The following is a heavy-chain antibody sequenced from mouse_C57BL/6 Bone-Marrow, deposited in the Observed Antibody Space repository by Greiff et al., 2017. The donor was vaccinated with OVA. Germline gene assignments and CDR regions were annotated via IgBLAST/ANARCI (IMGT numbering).Heavy chain of an antibody. Sequence: VKLVESGPGLVQPSQSLSITCTVSGFSLTSYGVHWVRQSPGKGLEWLGVIWSGGSADYNAAFMSRLSITKENSKSQLFFQMNSLQADDTAIYYCARLYYDGSSFSMDYWGQGTSVTVSS. D-gene: IGHD1-1*01. J-gene: IGHJ4*01. V-gene: IGHV2-3-1*01. CDR1: GFSLTSYG. CDR2: IWSGGSA. CDR3: ARLYYDGSSFSMDY.